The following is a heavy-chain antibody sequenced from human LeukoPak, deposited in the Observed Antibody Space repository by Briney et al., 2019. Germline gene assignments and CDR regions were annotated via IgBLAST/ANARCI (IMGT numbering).Heavy chain of an antibody. Sequence: GGSLRLSCAASGFTFSSYSMDWVRQAPGKGLEWVSYISSSSSTIYYADSVKGRFTISRDNAKNSLYLQMNSLRAEDTAVYYCARGGGKDWSQGTLVTVSS. D-gene: IGHD4-23*01. CDR3: ARGGGKD. J-gene: IGHJ4*02. CDR1: GFTFSSYS. V-gene: IGHV3-48*01. CDR2: ISSSSSTI.